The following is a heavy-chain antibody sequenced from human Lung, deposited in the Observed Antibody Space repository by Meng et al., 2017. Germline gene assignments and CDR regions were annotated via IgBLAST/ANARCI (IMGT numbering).Heavy chain of an antibody. CDR1: DDSISDYY. CDR2: ISGSGST. Sequence: QGPLQASGPGLVKPSETLSLTCSVSDDSISDYYWTWVRQSAGKGLEWIGRISGSGSTNYSPYLNSRIAMSVDTSKKQISLTLTSVAAADTAVYYCARGRGPHIVGHWGQGTLVTVSS. V-gene: IGHV4-4*07. CDR3: ARGRGPHIVGH. D-gene: IGHD3-16*02. J-gene: IGHJ1*01.